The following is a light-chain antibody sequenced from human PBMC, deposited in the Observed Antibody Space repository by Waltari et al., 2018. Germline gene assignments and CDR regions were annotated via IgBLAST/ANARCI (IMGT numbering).Light chain of an antibody. CDR1: SSDVGGFNH. CDR3: SSYRTSSTFV. Sequence: QSALTQPASVSGSPGQSITLSCPGPSSDVGGFNHVSWYQQTPGKAPKLLIYDVTKRPLGVSNRYSGSKSGNTASLTISGLQAEDEAVYYCSSYRTSSTFVFGPGTKVTVL. J-gene: IGLJ1*01. CDR2: DVT. V-gene: IGLV2-14*01.